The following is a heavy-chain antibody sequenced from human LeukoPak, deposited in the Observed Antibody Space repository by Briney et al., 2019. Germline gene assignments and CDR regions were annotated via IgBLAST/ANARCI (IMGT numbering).Heavy chain of an antibody. Sequence: GASVKVSCKASGGTFSSYAISWVRQAPGQGLEWMGRIIPILGIANYAQKFQGRVTITADKSTSTAYMELSSLRSEDTAVYYCARGGLRYFDWLHRSYYFDYWGQGTLVTVSS. D-gene: IGHD3-9*01. CDR3: ARGGLRYFDWLHRSYYFDY. CDR2: IIPILGIA. V-gene: IGHV1-69*04. J-gene: IGHJ4*02. CDR1: GGTFSSYA.